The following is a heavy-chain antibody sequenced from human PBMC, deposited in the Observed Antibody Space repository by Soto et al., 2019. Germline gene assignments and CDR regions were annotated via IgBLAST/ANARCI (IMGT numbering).Heavy chain of an antibody. D-gene: IGHD3-16*02. J-gene: IGHJ4*02. CDR2: LSGSGGRT. V-gene: IGHV3-23*01. Sequence: EVSLLESGGGLVQPGGSLRLSCTASGFSFSSYAMSWVRQAPGKGLEWVSSLSGSGGRTHYAECVKGRFTISRDNSKNTVDLQMNSLRVDDTAVYYCTIVANDYWGQGTLVTVSS. CDR3: TIVANDY. CDR1: GFSFSSYA.